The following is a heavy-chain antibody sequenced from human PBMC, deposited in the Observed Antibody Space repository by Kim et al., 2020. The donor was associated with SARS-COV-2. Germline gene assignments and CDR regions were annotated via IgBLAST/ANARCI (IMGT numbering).Heavy chain of an antibody. CDR1: GGSISSSSYY. D-gene: IGHD3-10*01. CDR3: ARHTSGNSYAFDI. CDR2: IYYSGST. J-gene: IGHJ3*02. Sequence: SETLSLTCKVSGGSISSSSYYWGWIRQPPGKGLEWIGSIYYSGSTFYNPSLKSRVTISVDTSKNQFSLKLNSVTAADTAVYYCARHTSGNSYAFDIWGQGTMVTVSS. V-gene: IGHV4-39*01.